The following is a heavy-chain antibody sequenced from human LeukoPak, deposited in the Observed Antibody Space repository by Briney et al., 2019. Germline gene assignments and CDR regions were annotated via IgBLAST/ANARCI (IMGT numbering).Heavy chain of an antibody. CDR1: GGSFSGYY. Sequence: SETLSLTCAVYGGSFSGYYWSWIRQPPGKGLEWIGEINHSGSTNYNPSLKSRVTISVDTSKNQFSLKMSSVTAADTAVYYCARFIRRGYYGSGSYYRGYFDYWGQGTLVTVSS. J-gene: IGHJ4*02. D-gene: IGHD3-10*01. CDR3: ARFIRRGYYGSGSYYRGYFDY. V-gene: IGHV4-34*01. CDR2: INHSGST.